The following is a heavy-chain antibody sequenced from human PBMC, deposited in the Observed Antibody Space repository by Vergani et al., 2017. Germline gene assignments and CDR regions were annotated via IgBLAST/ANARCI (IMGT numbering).Heavy chain of an antibody. CDR1: GFKFDDYG. J-gene: IGHJ4*02. Sequence: EVQLVESGGGRVRPGGSLRLSCEVSGFKFDDYGVSWVRQAPGKGLEWVSAINANGAATGYADSVKGRFTISRDNAVNSLYLQMNCLRVEDTAFYYCTRSLLYCISAGCFPLQFDSWGQGALVTVSS. V-gene: IGHV3-20*04. CDR2: INANGAAT. CDR3: TRSLLYCISAGCFPLQFDS. D-gene: IGHD2-2*01.